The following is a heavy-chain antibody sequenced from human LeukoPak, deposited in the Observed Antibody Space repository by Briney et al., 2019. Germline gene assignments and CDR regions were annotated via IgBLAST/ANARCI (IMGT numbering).Heavy chain of an antibody. V-gene: IGHV3-23*01. Sequence: PGGSLRLSCAVSGFTFSSYAVSWVRQAPGKGLEWVSAISGSGGSTYYADSVRGRFTISRDNSKNTLYLQMNSLRAEDTAVYYCAKRYCSSTSCSYFDYWGQGTLVTVSS. D-gene: IGHD2-2*01. CDR2: ISGSGGST. CDR3: AKRYCSSTSCSYFDY. J-gene: IGHJ4*02. CDR1: GFTFSSYA.